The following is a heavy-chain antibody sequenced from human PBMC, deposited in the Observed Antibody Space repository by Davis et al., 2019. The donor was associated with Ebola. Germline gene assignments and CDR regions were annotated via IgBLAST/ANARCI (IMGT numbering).Heavy chain of an antibody. V-gene: IGHV4-59*01. Sequence: PGGSLRLSCTVSGGSISSYYWSWIRQPPGKGLEWIGYIYYSGSTNYNPSLKSRVTISVDTSKNQFSLKLSSVTAADTAVYYCARGYSNYGNWFDPWGQGTLVTVSS. D-gene: IGHD4-11*01. CDR1: GGSISSYY. CDR2: IYYSGST. CDR3: ARGYSNYGNWFDP. J-gene: IGHJ5*02.